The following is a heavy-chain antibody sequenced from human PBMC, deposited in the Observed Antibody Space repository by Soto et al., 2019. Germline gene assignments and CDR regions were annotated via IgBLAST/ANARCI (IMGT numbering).Heavy chain of an antibody. V-gene: IGHV3-30*18. J-gene: IGHJ3*01. CDR1: GFTFSKYG. D-gene: IGHD2-21*02. CDR2: ILYDGRKQ. Sequence: QVQLVESGGGVVQPGTSLRLSCVVSGFTFSKYGIHWLRQSPGKGLEWVAVILYDGRKQYYADSVKGRFTISRDNSKTTVYLQMNSLRANDTAVYYCAKLSLAYCGGDCYSPSTYETFDVGGQGTMVTVSS. CDR3: AKLSLAYCGGDCYSPSTYETFDV.